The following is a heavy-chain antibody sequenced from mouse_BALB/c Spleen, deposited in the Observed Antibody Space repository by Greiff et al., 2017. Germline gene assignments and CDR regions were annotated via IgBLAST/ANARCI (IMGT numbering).Heavy chain of an antibody. J-gene: IGHJ2*01. CDR1: GYTFSSYW. Sequence: QVQLQQSGAELMKPGASVKISCKATGYTFSSYWIEWVKQRPGHGLEWIGEILPGSGSTNYNEKFKGKATFTADKSSNTAYMQLSSLTSEDSAVYYCARRSSLLHFDYWGQGTTLTVSS. V-gene: IGHV1-9*01. CDR3: ARRSSLLHFDY. CDR2: ILPGSGST. D-gene: IGHD1-2*01.